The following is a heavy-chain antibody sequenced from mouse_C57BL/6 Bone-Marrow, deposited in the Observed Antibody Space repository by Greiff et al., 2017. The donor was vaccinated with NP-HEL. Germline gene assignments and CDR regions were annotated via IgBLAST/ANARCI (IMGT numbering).Heavy chain of an antibody. D-gene: IGHD2-1*01. CDR1: GYTFTSYW. V-gene: IGHV1-69*01. Sequence: QVQLQQPGAELVMPGASVKLSCKASGYTFTSYWMHWVKQRPGQGLEWIGEIDPSDSYTNYNQKFKGKSTLTVEKYSSTAYMQLSSLTSEDSAVYYCARGVYGNYFFAYWGQGTLVTVSA. J-gene: IGHJ3*01. CDR2: IDPSDSYT. CDR3: ARGVYGNYFFAY.